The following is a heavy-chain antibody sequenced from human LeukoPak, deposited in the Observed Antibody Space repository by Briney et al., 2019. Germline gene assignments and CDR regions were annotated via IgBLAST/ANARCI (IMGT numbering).Heavy chain of an antibody. J-gene: IGHJ6*03. D-gene: IGHD2-2*01. V-gene: IGHV1-69*05. CDR3: AGVVVPAAMRYYYYYMDV. CDR1: GGTFNSYA. CDR2: ISPIFGTA. Sequence: SVKVSCEASGGTFNSYAISWVRQAPGQGVEWMGGISPIFGTANYAQKFQGRVTITTDESTSTAYMELSSLRSEDTAVYYCAGVVVPAAMRYYYYYMDVWGKGTTVTVSS.